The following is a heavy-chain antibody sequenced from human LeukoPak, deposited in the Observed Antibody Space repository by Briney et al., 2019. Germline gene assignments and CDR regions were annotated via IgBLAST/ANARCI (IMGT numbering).Heavy chain of an antibody. V-gene: IGHV3-11*04. CDR1: GVTFSDYY. CDR2: IGTGGSIT. Sequence: PGGSLRLSCAASGVTFSDYYMSWIRQAPGKGLQWVSYIGTGGSITYYADSVKGRFTISRDNAKNSLYLQMNSLRGEDTAVYYCARILEGYHYYMDVWGKGTTVTVSS. CDR3: ARILEGYHYYMDV. J-gene: IGHJ6*03.